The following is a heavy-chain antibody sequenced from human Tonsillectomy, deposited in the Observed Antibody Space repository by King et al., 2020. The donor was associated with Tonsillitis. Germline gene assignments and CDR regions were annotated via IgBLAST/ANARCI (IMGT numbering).Heavy chain of an antibody. J-gene: IGHJ6*03. Sequence: VQLVESGAEVKKPGSSVKVSCKASGGTFSSFAISWVRQAPGQGLEWMGGIIPIFGTINYAQKFQGRVTITADESTSTASMELSSLRSEDTAVYFCARDQGYFDSSGYSRYYYYYMDVWGKGTTVTVSS. CDR3: ARDQGYFDSSGYSRYYYYYMDV. D-gene: IGHD3-22*01. CDR2: IIPIFGTI. CDR1: GGTFSSFA. V-gene: IGHV1-69*01.